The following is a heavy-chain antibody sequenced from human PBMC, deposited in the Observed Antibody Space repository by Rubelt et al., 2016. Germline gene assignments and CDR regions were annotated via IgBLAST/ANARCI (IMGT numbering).Heavy chain of an antibody. J-gene: IGHJ6*02. Sequence: CAASGFTFSSYWMHWVRQAPGKGLVWVSRINSDGSSTSYADSVKGRFTISRDNAKNTLYLQMNSLRAEDTAVYYCARVYGSGSSFYYYYGMDVRGQGTTVTVSS. D-gene: IGHD3-10*01. V-gene: IGHV3-74*01. CDR1: GFTFSSYW. CDR3: ARVYGSGSSFYYYYGMDV. CDR2: INSDGSST.